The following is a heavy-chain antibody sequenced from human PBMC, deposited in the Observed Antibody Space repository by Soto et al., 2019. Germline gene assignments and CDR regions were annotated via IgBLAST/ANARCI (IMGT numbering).Heavy chain of an antibody. CDR3: ANGHYLDSSDYWVANLPFDY. D-gene: IGHD3-22*01. Sequence: EVLLLESGGALVQPGGSLRLSCAASGFTFNSYVMSWVRQAPGKGLEWVSSISRSGSVSAYYADSVKGRFTISRDNSKNTLSLQMNNLRDEDTAVYYCANGHYLDSSDYWVANLPFDYWGQGTLVTVSS. J-gene: IGHJ4*02. CDR1: GFTFNSYV. CDR2: ISRSGSVSA. V-gene: IGHV3-23*01.